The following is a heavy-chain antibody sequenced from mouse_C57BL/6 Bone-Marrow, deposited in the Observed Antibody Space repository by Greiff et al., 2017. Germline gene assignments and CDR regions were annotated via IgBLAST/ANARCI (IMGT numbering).Heavy chain of an antibody. V-gene: IGHV1-15*01. Sequence: QVQLKQSGAELVRPGASVTLSCKASGYTFTDYEMHWVKQTPVHGLEWIGAIDPETGGTAYKQKFKGKVILTGDKSSSTAYMELRSLTSEDSAVYYCTGGYPCDYWGQGTTLTVSS. CDR2: IDPETGGT. D-gene: IGHD2-2*01. J-gene: IGHJ2*01. CDR1: GYTFTDYE. CDR3: TGGYPCDY.